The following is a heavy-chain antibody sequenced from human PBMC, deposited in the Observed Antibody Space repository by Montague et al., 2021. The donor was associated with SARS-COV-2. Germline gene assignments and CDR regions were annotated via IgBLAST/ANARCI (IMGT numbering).Heavy chain of an antibody. V-gene: IGHV4-39*02. CDR2: IYYGGST. CDR3: VRSRAERYFDWTKLDAHGKSDYSDY. J-gene: IGHJ4*02. CDR1: GGSISSSSYY. D-gene: IGHD3-9*01. Sequence: SETLSLTCTVSGGSISSSSYYWVWIRQPPGKGWDWIVSIYYGGSTYYYPTRKVRVSVSVSTYQNHFYLKQSSVTAAASAVCYCVRSRAERYFDWTKLDAHGKSDYSDYWGQGTLVTVSS.